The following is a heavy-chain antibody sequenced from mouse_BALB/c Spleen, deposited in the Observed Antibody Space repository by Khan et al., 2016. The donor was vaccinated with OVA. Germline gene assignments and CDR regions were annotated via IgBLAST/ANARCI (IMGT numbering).Heavy chain of an antibody. V-gene: IGHV2-3*01. CDR3: AKFYYANVGGWRFDV. CDR1: GFTLTKFG. Sequence: VKLEESGPGLVAPSQSLSITCTGSGFTLTKFGVSWVRQSPGKGLEWLGIIWGDGSTNYHSALKSTLSISKDNSKSKVFLKLNSLQADDRATWYCAKFYYANVGGWRFDVWGEGTTVTVSS. CDR2: IWGDGST. J-gene: IGHJ1*01. D-gene: IGHD2-1*01.